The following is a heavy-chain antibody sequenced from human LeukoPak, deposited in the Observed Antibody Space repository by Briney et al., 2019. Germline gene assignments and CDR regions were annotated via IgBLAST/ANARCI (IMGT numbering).Heavy chain of an antibody. D-gene: IGHD3-22*01. CDR3: ARHYYDSSGYYPWYFDY. Sequence: SETLSLTCTVSGGSFSSSSCYWGWIRQPPGKGLGWIGSVYYSGTTYYNQSLKSRVTISVDTSKNQLSLKLTSVTAADTAVYYCARHYYDSSGYYPWYFDYWGQGTLVAVSS. CDR2: VYYSGTT. V-gene: IGHV4-39*01. J-gene: IGHJ4*02. CDR1: GGSFSSSSCY.